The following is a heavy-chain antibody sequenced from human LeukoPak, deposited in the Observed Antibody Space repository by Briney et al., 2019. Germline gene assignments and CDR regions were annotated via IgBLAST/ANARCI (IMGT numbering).Heavy chain of an antibody. CDR1: GYTFTGYG. CDR2: ISAYNGNT. J-gene: IGHJ1*01. V-gene: IGHV1-18*01. Sequence: ASVKVSCKASGYTFTGYGISWVRQAPGQGLEWMGWISAYNGNTNYAQKVQGRFTMTTDTSTSTAYMELRSLRADDTAVYYCARGAYYDSSGCFQHWGQGTLVTVSS. D-gene: IGHD3-22*01. CDR3: ARGAYYDSSGCFQH.